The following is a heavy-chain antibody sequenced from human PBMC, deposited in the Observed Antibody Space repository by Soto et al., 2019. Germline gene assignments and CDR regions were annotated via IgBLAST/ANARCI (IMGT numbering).Heavy chain of an antibody. D-gene: IGHD3-22*01. Sequence: LSLTCTVSGDSITSYYWTWIRQAAGKRLECIGRVFSSGTTNYNPSLKSRVTMSVDTSKNQLSLKLTSVTAADTAVYYCARVGDSGYYWYFDYWGQGPWSPSPQ. CDR1: GDSITSYY. J-gene: IGHJ4*02. CDR2: VFSSGTT. CDR3: ARVGDSGYYWYFDY. V-gene: IGHV4-4*07.